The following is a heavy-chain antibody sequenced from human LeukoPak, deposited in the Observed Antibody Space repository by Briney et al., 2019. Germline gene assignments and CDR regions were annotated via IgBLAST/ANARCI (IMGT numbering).Heavy chain of an antibody. CDR2: ISAYNGDT. CDR1: GYTFTNYG. Sequence: GASVKVSCKASGYTFTNYGISWVRQAPGQGLEWMGWISAYNGDTDYAQKLQGRVTMTTDTSTGTAYMDLRSLRSDDTAVYYCARGVVGATLYYFDYWGQGTLVTVSS. D-gene: IGHD1-26*01. CDR3: ARGVVGATLYYFDY. J-gene: IGHJ4*02. V-gene: IGHV1-18*01.